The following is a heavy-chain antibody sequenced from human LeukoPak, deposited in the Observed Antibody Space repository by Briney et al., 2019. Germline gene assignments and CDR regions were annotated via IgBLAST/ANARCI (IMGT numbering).Heavy chain of an antibody. CDR2: ISSGSTTI. Sequence: GVSLRLSCVASGFTFSSYSINWVRQAPGKGLEWLSYISSGSTTIYYADSVKGRFTISRDNAKNSLYLQMNSLRDEDTAVYYCARDSEQWLVRAYYFDYWGQGTLVTVSS. CDR3: ARDSEQWLVRAYYFDY. V-gene: IGHV3-48*02. CDR1: GFTFSSYS. D-gene: IGHD6-19*01. J-gene: IGHJ4*02.